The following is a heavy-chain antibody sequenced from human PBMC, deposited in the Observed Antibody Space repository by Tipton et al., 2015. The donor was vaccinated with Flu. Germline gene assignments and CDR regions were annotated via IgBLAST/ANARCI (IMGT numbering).Heavy chain of an antibody. CDR1: GGSISSYY. J-gene: IGHJ4*02. D-gene: IGHD3-10*01. V-gene: IGHV4-59*06. Sequence: LRLSCTVSGGSISSYYWSWIRQPPGKGLEWIGYIYYSGSTYYNPSLKSRVTISVDTSKNQFSLKLSSVTAADTAVYYCARRHYYGSGKHNYYFDYWGQGTLVTVSS. CDR3: ARRHYYGSGKHNYYFDY. CDR2: IYYSGST.